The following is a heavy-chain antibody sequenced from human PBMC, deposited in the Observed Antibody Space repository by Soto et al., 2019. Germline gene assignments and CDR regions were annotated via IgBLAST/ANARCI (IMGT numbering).Heavy chain of an antibody. Sequence: GGSLRLSCAASGFTFRTFAMIWVRQPPGKGLEWVSAIDNSGANTFYADSVRGRFTISRDNAKNTLYLQINSLRVEDTAVYYCVRDDFGLGIDYWGQGTLVTVSS. J-gene: IGHJ4*02. D-gene: IGHD3-10*01. V-gene: IGHV3-23*05. CDR2: IDNSGANT. CDR3: VRDDFGLGIDY. CDR1: GFTFRTFA.